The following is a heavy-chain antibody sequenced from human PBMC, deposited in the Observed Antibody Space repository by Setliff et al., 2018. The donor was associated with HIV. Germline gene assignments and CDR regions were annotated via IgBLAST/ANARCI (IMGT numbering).Heavy chain of an antibody. CDR2: ISPYDGAR. V-gene: IGHV1-2*02. CDR3: ARQLSNSFDY. J-gene: IGHJ4*02. CDR1: GYTFTDYF. Sequence: ASVKVSCKASGYTFTDYFIHWVRQAPGQGLEWMGWISPYDGARRVSQTFRGRVTMTTDTSVNTVYVELTGLTSADTAVYYCARQLSNSFDYWGQGTLVTVSS. D-gene: IGHD6-6*01.